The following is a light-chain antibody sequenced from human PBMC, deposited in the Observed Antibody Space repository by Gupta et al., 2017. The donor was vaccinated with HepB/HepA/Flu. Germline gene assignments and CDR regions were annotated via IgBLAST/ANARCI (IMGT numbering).Light chain of an antibody. J-gene: IGLJ2*01. V-gene: IGLV1-40*01. CDR1: SSNIGAGYD. Sequence: QSVLPQPPSASGAPGQRVTISCTGSSSNIGAGYDVHWYQQLPGTAPKLLIYGNSNRPSGVPDRFSCATSCASASLVTNXRXAEDEAXDYYHSSDNSQRGCVVFGGGTKLTVL. CDR2: GNS. CDR3: HSSDNSQRGCVV.